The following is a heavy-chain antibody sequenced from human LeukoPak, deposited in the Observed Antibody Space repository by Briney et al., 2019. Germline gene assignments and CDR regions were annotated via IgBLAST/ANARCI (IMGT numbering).Heavy chain of an antibody. CDR3: AREGYYGSGSYLNWFDP. V-gene: IGHV1-69*13. CDR2: IIPIFGTA. D-gene: IGHD3-10*01. CDR1: GCTFSSYA. Sequence: SVNVSCKASGCTFSSYAISWVRQPPGQGLEWMGGIIPIFGTANYAQKFQGRVTITADESTSTDYMYLISLRSEDTAVYYCAREGYYGSGSYLNWFDPWGQGTLVTVSS. J-gene: IGHJ5*02.